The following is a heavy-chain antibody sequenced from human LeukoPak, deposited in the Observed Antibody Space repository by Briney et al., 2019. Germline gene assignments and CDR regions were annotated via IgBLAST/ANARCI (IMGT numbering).Heavy chain of an antibody. Sequence: ASVKVSCKASGGTFSSYAISGVRQAPGQGLEWMGGIIPIFGTANYAQKFQGRVTITADESTSTAYMELSSLRSEDTPVYYCARPFRHIVVVTAIADAFDIWGQGTMVTVSS. J-gene: IGHJ3*02. V-gene: IGHV1-69*13. CDR1: GGTFSSYA. D-gene: IGHD2-21*02. CDR2: IIPIFGTA. CDR3: ARPFRHIVVVTAIADAFDI.